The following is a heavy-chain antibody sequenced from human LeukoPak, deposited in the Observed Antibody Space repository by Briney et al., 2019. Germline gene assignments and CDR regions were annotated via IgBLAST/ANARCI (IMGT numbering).Heavy chain of an antibody. CDR1: GGSISSSSYY. V-gene: IGHV4-39*07. J-gene: IGHJ5*02. CDR3: ARYLVVPAEGSWFDP. CDR2: IYYSGST. D-gene: IGHD2-2*01. Sequence: SETLSLTCTVSGGSISSSSYYWGWIRQPPGKGLEWIGSIYYSGSTYYNPSLKSRVTISVDTSKNQFSLKLSPVTAADTAVYYCARYLVVPAEGSWFDPWGQGTLVTVSS.